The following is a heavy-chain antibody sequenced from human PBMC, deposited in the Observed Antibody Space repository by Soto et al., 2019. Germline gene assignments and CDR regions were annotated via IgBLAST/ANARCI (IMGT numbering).Heavy chain of an antibody. V-gene: IGHV3-13*01. Sequence: LRLSCEASGFTFSGFDMHWVRQPTGKGLEWVSTIGTAGDTYYAVSVKGRFTISRDNAKNSLSLQMNSLRAGDTAVYFCARGQEVGAHFFDSWGQGTQVTVSS. CDR1: GFTFSGFD. CDR3: ARGQEVGAHFFDS. D-gene: IGHD2-15*01. J-gene: IGHJ4*02. CDR2: IGTAGDT.